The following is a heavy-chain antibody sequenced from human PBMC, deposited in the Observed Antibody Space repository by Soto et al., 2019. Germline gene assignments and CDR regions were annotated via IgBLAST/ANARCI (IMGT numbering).Heavy chain of an antibody. CDR3: ATIFRYGDPEY. J-gene: IGHJ4*02. CDR2: ISVSGDSR. CDR1: GFTFSSYA. V-gene: IGHV3-23*01. D-gene: IGHD2-21*02. Sequence: EVQLLESGGGLVQPGGSLRLSCATSGFTFSSYAMSWVRQAPVKGLAWVSGISVSGDSRYDADSVKGRFTISRDNSKSTLYLQMNSLIAEDTAVYYWATIFRYGDPEYWGKGVLVTVSS.